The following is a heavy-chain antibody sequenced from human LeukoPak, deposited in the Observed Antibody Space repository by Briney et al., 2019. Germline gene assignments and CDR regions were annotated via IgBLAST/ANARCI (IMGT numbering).Heavy chain of an antibody. CDR3: AKKGATTGDFDY. CDR1: GVTLSTYA. Sequence: GGSLRLSCAASGVTLSTYAMSWARQAPGKGLEGVSGISSSGSGDNTYYADSVKGRFTISRDSSKNTLFLHMNTLRAEDTAIYYCAKKGATTGDFDYWGQGTLVTVSS. D-gene: IGHD1-26*01. J-gene: IGHJ4*02. V-gene: IGHV3-23*01. CDR2: ISSSGSGDNT.